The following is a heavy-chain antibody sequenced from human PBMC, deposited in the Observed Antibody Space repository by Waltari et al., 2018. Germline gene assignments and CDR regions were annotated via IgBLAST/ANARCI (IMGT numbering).Heavy chain of an antibody. CDR3: TRGGDDSSWYWRN. Sequence: EVQLVESGGGLVQPGGSLRLSCAASGFTFRNNGMTWVRQAPGKGLEWVANINQDGSEKYSVESVKGRFTISRDNAKNSLYLQLNSLRADDTAVYYCTRGGDDSSWYWRNWGQGTLVTVSS. D-gene: IGHD6-13*01. J-gene: IGHJ4*02. V-gene: IGHV3-7*01. CDR1: GFTFRNNG. CDR2: INQDGSEK.